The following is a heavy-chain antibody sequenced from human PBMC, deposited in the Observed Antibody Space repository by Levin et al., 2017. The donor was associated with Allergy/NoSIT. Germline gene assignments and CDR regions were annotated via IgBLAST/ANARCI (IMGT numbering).Heavy chain of an antibody. Sequence: GGSLRLSCAASGFTFSDYYMSWIRQAPGKGLEWVSYISSSGSTIYYADSVKGRFTISRDNAKNSLYLQMNSLRAEDTAVYYCARVMVYATAGAFDIWGQGTMVTVSS. CDR2: ISSSGSTI. CDR1: GFTFSDYY. J-gene: IGHJ3*02. V-gene: IGHV3-11*01. D-gene: IGHD2-8*01. CDR3: ARVMVYATAGAFDI.